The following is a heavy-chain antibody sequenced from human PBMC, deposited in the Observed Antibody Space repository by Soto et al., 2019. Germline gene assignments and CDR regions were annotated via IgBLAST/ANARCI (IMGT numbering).Heavy chain of an antibody. V-gene: IGHV3-21*01. CDR2: ISDSGGYI. CDR3: AREGGPGFGELLV. CDR1: GFTFSSYS. J-gene: IGHJ4*02. D-gene: IGHD3-10*01. Sequence: PGGSLRLSCAASGFTFSSYSMGWVRQAPGKGLEWVSSISDSGGYIYYADSVKGRFTISRANAKNSLFLQMDSLRVEDTAVYYCAREGGPGFGELLVWGQGALVTVSS.